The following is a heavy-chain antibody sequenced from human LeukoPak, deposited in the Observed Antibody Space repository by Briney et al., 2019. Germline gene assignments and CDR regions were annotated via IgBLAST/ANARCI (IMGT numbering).Heavy chain of an antibody. V-gene: IGHV3-21*01. CDR3: ARDMSYGGNGDFDY. CDR1: GFTFSSYS. CDR2: ISSSSSYI. J-gene: IGHJ4*02. D-gene: IGHD2-15*01. Sequence: GSLRLSCAASGFTFSSYSMNWVRQAPGKGLEWVSSISSSSSYIYYADSVKGRFTISRDNAKNSLYLQMNSLRAEDTAVYYCARDMSYGGNGDFDYWGQGTLVTVSS.